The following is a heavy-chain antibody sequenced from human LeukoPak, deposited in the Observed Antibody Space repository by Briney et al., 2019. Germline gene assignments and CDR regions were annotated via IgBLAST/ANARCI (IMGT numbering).Heavy chain of an antibody. CDR2: ISAYSSNT. Sequence: ASVKVSCKASGYTFTSYGISWVRQAPGQGLEWMGWISAYSSNTNYALKLQGRVIMTTDTSTSTAYMELRSLRSDDTAVYYCARARSSSQPIGYWGQGTLVTVSS. V-gene: IGHV1-18*01. CDR3: ARARSSSQPIGY. J-gene: IGHJ4*02. D-gene: IGHD6-13*01. CDR1: GYTFTSYG.